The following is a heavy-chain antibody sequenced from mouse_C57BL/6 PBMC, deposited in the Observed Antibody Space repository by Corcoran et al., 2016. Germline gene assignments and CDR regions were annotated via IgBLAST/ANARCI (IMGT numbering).Heavy chain of an antibody. CDR3: ARGGPLTGPTWFAY. D-gene: IGHD4-1*01. CDR1: GYTFTDYY. CDR2: IFPGSGST. J-gene: IGHJ3*01. V-gene: IGHV1-75*01. Sequence: QVQLQQSGPELVKPGASVKISCKASGYTFTDYYINWVKQRPGQGLEWIGWIFPGSGSTYYNEKFKGKATLTLYKSSSTAYMLLSSLTSEDSAVYFCARGGPLTGPTWFAYWGQGTLVTVSA.